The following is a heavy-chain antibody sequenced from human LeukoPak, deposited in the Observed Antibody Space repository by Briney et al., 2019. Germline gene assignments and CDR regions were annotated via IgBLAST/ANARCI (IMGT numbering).Heavy chain of an antibody. CDR2: ISAYNGHT. J-gene: IGHJ5*02. CDR1: GYTFTRYG. D-gene: IGHD6-13*01. V-gene: IGHV1-18*01. Sequence: ASVKVSCKASGYTFTRYGISWVRQAPGQGLEWMGWISAYNGHTKYAQNLQGRVTMTTDTSTSTAYMELRSLRSDDTAVYYCARDPWGSIAAPIDWFDPWGQGTLVTVSS. CDR3: ARDPWGSIAAPIDWFDP.